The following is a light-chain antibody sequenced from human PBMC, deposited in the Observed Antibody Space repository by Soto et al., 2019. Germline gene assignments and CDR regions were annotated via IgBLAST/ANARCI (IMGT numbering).Light chain of an antibody. Sequence: QAVVTQEPSLTVSPGGTVTLTCGSSTGAVTNGHYPYWLQQKPGQAPRTLIYDTTNRHSRTPARFSGSLLGGKAALTLSGAQPEDEAEYYCLLSYNGPYVFGTGTTVTVL. CDR3: LLSYNGPYV. CDR1: TGAVTNGHY. J-gene: IGLJ1*01. CDR2: DTT. V-gene: IGLV7-46*01.